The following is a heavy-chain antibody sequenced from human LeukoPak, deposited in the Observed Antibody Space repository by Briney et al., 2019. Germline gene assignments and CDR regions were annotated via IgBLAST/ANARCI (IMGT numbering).Heavy chain of an antibody. CDR2: MNPNNGNT. Sequence: ASVKVSCKISGYTFTSYDINWVRQATGQGLEWMGWMNPNNGNTDYAQKFQGRVTLTRNTSISTAYMEVNSLRSEDTAVYYCTRGGPVAGTHKYFQHWGQGTLVTVSS. V-gene: IGHV1-8*01. CDR1: GYTFTSYD. D-gene: IGHD6-19*01. CDR3: TRGGPVAGTHKYFQH. J-gene: IGHJ1*01.